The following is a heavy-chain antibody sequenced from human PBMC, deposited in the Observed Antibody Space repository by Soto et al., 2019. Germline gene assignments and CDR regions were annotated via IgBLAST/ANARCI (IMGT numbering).Heavy chain of an antibody. CDR2: ITASGNTR. CDR1: GGSMNTNT. V-gene: IGHV3-23*01. Sequence: ETLSLTCAVSGGSMNTNTYYWGWVRQAPGKGLEWVSAITASGNTRYHADSLKDRFTISRDNSRNTLFLQMNTLRAEDTAIYYCAKGFAVAGFYFESWGQGTRVTVSS. J-gene: IGHJ4*02. CDR3: AKGFAVAGFYFES. D-gene: IGHD6-19*01.